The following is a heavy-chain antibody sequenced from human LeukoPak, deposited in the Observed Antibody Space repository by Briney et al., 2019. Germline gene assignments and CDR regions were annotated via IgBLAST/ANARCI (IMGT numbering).Heavy chain of an antibody. D-gene: IGHD6-13*01. CDR2: INGRGGST. V-gene: IGHV3-23*01. CDR3: AKVFYPAAGTGRVDFPFDY. J-gene: IGHJ4*02. CDR1: GFTFSDYA. Sequence: GSLRLSCAASGFTFSDYAMSWVRQAPGKGLEWVSSINGRGGSTYYADSVKGRFTISRDNSKTTLYLQMNSLRAEDTAVYYCAKVFYPAAGTGRVDFPFDYWGQGTLVTVSS.